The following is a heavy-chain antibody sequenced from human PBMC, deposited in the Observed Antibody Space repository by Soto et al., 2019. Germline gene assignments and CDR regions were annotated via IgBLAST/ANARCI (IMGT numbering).Heavy chain of an antibody. Sequence: ASVKVSCKASGYTFTSYGISWVRQAPGQGLEWMGWISANNGNTNYAQKLQGRVTMTTDTSTITAYMELRSLRSDDTAVYYCAREILGYTDAFDIWGQGTMVTVSS. V-gene: IGHV1-18*01. CDR1: GYTFTSYG. D-gene: IGHD1-1*01. CDR3: AREILGYTDAFDI. J-gene: IGHJ3*02. CDR2: ISANNGNT.